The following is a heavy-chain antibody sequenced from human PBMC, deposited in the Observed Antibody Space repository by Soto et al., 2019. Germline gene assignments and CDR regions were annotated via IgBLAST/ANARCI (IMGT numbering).Heavy chain of an antibody. V-gene: IGHV3-30*03. CDR1: GFTFSSYG. CDR2: ISYDGSNK. J-gene: IGHJ4*02. Sequence: QVQLVESGGGVVQPGRSLRLSCAASGFTFSSYGMHWVRQAPGKGLEWLAVISYDGSNKYYADSVKGRFTISRDNSKNTLYLPVISLRAEDTAMYYCATYYGSGWTMGDFWGQGTMVTVYS. CDR3: ATYYGSGWTMGDF. D-gene: IGHD6-19*01.